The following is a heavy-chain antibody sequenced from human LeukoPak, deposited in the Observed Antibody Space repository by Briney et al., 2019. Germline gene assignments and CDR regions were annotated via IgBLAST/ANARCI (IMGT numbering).Heavy chain of an antibody. D-gene: IGHD3-22*01. CDR3: ARGRGYYYDSSPPWYFDY. CDR2: INAGNGNT. J-gene: IGHJ4*02. Sequence: GASVKVSCKASGYTFTSYAMHWVRQAPGQRLEWMGWINAGNGNTKYSQKFQGRVTITRDTSASTAYMELSSLRSEDTAVYYCARGRGYYYDSSPPWYFDYWGQGTLVTVSS. V-gene: IGHV1-3*01. CDR1: GYTFTSYA.